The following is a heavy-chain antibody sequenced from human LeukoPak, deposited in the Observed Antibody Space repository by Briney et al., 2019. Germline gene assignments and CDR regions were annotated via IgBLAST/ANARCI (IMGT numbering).Heavy chain of an antibody. CDR1: GFIFSNSA. V-gene: IGHV3-9*01. D-gene: IGHD3-10*01. J-gene: IGHJ4*02. CDR3: AKGTTARGY. CDR2: ISWNSGSI. Sequence: GGSLRLSCAASGFIFSNSAMHWVRQAPGKGLEWVSGISWNSGSIGYADSVKGRFTISRDNAKNSLYLQMNSLRAEDTALYYCAKGTTARGYWGQGTLVTVSS.